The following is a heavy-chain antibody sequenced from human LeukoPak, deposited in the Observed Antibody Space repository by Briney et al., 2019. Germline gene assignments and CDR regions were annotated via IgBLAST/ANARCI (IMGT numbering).Heavy chain of an antibody. CDR2: INSNGGRT. V-gene: IGHV3-64D*06. D-gene: IGHD3-22*01. J-gene: IGHJ4*02. CDR3: VKDLYYDNSGYYSGAFDY. CDR1: GFTFSSYA. Sequence: PGRSLRLSCAASGFTFSSYAMHWVRQAPGKGLEYVSAINSNGGRTYYADSVKGRFTISRDNSKNTLFLQMSSLRVEDTAVYYCVKDLYYDNSGYYSGAFDYWGQGTLVTVSS.